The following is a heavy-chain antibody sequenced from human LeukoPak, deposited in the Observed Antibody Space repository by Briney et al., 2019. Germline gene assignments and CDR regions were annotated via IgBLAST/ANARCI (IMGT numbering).Heavy chain of an antibody. D-gene: IGHD2-2*02. CDR2: FDPEDGET. CDR1: GYTLTELS. V-gene: IGHV1-24*01. J-gene: IGHJ5*02. Sequence: GASVKVSCKVSGYTLTELSMHWVRQAPGKRLEWMGGFDPEDGETIYAQKFQGRVTMTEDTSTDTAYMELSSLRSEDTAVYYCATAAGYCSSTSCYTLGAYWFDPWGQGTLVTVSS. CDR3: ATAAGYCSSTSCYTLGAYWFDP.